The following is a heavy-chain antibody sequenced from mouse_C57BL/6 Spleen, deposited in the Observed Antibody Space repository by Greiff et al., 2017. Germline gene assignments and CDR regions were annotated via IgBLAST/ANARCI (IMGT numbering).Heavy chain of an antibody. D-gene: IGHD4-1*02. CDR3: ARPTGRGFDY. V-gene: IGHV5-17*01. CDR2: ISSGSSTI. J-gene: IGHJ2*01. CDR1: GFTFSDYG. Sequence: EVKVVESGGGLVKPGGSLKLSCAASGFTFSDYGMHWVRQAPEKGLEWVAYISSGSSTIYYTDTVKGRFTISRDKAKNTLFLQMTSLRSEDTAMYYCARPTGRGFDYWGQGTTLTVSS.